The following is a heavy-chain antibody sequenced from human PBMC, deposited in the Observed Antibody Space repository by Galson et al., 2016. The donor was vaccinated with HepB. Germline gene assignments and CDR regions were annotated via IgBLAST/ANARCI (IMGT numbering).Heavy chain of an antibody. CDR2: ISRRGRP. J-gene: IGHJ6*02. CDR1: GDSITGTNW. CDR3: VRILFGFKGMDV. V-gene: IGHV4/OR15-8*01. Sequence: ETLSLTCTVSGDSITGTNWWGWVRQTPGKGLEFIGEISRRGRPNYSPSLESRVTMSVDMPKNQFSLEVAPVTAADTAVYYCVRILFGFKGMDVWGQGTTVTVSS. D-gene: IGHD2/OR15-2a*01.